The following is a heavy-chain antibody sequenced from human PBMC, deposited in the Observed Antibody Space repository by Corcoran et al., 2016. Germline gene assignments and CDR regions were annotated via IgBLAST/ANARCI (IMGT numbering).Heavy chain of an antibody. J-gene: IGHJ5*02. V-gene: IGHV4-39*07. CDR3: ARDLYYYDSSGYGGWFDP. D-gene: IGHD3-22*01. CDR2: IYYSGST. Sequence: QLQLQESGPGLVKPSETLSLTCTVSGGSISSSSYYWGWIRQPPGKGLEWIGSIYYSGSTYYNPSLKSRVTISVDTSKNQFSLKLSSVTAADTAVYYCARDLYYYDSSGYGGWFDPWGQGTLVTVSS. CDR1: GGSISSSSYY.